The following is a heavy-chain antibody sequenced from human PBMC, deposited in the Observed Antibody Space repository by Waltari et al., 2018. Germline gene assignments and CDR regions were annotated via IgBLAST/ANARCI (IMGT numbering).Heavy chain of an antibody. CDR2: IYSGGNT. D-gene: IGHD7-27*01. CDR1: GFTVSTNS. V-gene: IGHV3-53*01. J-gene: IGHJ4*02. Sequence: EVQLVESGGGLFQPGGSLRLSCSASGFTVSTNSMRWVRQAPGKGREWVSVIYSGGNTYPADAVKGRFTISRDNSKNTLYLQMNSLRAEDTAVYDCARGPGEFLPIDFWGQGTLVTVSS. CDR3: ARGPGEFLPIDF.